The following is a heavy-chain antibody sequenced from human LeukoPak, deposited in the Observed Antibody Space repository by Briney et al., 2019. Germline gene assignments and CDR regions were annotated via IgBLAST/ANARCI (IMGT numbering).Heavy chain of an antibody. V-gene: IGHV4-4*09. J-gene: IGHJ5*02. Sequence: SEALSLTCTVSGGSISSNYWAWIRQPPGQGREGITYIHSSGYTNYNPFLRSRVTISVDTSKNEFSLKVTSVTAADTAVYYCAQRQGPTSGSYDYFDPWGQGTLVTVSS. CDR1: GGSISSNY. CDR2: IHSSGYT. CDR3: AQRQGPTSGSYDYFDP. D-gene: IGHD1-26*01.